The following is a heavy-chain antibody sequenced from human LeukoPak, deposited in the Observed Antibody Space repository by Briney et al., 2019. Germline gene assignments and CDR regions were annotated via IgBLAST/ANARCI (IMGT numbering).Heavy chain of an antibody. CDR1: GSTFSSHW. CDR2: IKEDGSEK. V-gene: IGHV3-7*01. J-gene: IGHJ6*02. D-gene: IGHD3-3*01. CDR3: ARRGITISGVLVYHYSGLDV. Sequence: PGGSLRLSCAGSGSTFSSHWMNWVRQAPGKGLEWVASIKEDGSEKHYVDSVSGRFTISRDNAKNSLHLQMSSLRAEDTAVYYCARRGITISGVLVYHYSGLDVWGQGTTVTVSS.